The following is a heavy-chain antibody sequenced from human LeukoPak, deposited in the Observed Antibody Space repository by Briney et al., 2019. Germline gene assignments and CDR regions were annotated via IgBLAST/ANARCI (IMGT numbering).Heavy chain of an antibody. D-gene: IGHD3-10*01. J-gene: IGHJ4*02. CDR1: GGSISSGDYY. CDR2: IYYSGST. CDR3: ARATLERITMVRGVIIDY. Sequence: SETLSLTCTVSGGSISSGDYYWSWIRQPPGKGLEWIGYIYYSGSTYYNPSLKSRVTISLDTSKNQFSLKLSSVTAADTAVYYCARATLERITMVRGVIIDYWGQGTLVTVSS. V-gene: IGHV4-30-4*01.